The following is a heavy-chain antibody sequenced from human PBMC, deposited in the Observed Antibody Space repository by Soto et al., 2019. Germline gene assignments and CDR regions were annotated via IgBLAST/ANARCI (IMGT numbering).Heavy chain of an antibody. V-gene: IGHV3-23*01. Sequence: GGSLRLSCAASGFTFSSYAMSWFCQAPGKGLEWVSGIDGSGRNTYYADSVKGRFTISRDNSKNTLSVQMNGLRVEDTALYYCAKDGGSVCSGGTCYFPAPDYWGQGTLVTVSS. CDR3: AKDGGSVCSGGTCYFPAPDY. J-gene: IGHJ4*02. CDR2: IDGSGRNT. CDR1: GFTFSSYA. D-gene: IGHD2-15*01.